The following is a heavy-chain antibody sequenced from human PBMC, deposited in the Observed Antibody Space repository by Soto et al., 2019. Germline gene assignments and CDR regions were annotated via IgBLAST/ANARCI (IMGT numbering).Heavy chain of an antibody. CDR3: FSRFYTSRVLFYF. Sequence: SETLSLTCTVSGGSISDHYYMWIRQSPGKGLEYIGYIHNGGSTNYNPSLKSRVIISVDTSKNQFSLKLTSVTAADTAVYYCFSRFYTSRVLFYFCGQGSPVTVSA. D-gene: IGHD2-2*02. CDR2: IHNGGST. V-gene: IGHV4-59*03. CDR1: GGSISDHY. J-gene: IGHJ4*02.